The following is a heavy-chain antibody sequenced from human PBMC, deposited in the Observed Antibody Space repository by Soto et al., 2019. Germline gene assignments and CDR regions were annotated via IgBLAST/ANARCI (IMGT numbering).Heavy chain of an antibody. CDR3: ARRGRYDNSGYDWYFDL. J-gene: IGHJ2*01. Sequence: QVQLQESGPGLVKPSETLSLTCTVSGGSISSYYWSWIRQSPGKRLEWIGYIYYNGSTNYNPSLKSRVTISVDTSKNQFSLKLSSVTAADTAVYYCARRGRYDNSGYDWYFDLWGRGTLVTVSS. CDR1: GGSISSYY. V-gene: IGHV4-59*08. CDR2: IYYNGST. D-gene: IGHD3-22*01.